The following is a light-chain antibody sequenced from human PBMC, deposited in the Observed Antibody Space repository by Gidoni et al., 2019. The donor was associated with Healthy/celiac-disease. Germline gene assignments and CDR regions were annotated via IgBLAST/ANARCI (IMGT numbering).Light chain of an antibody. CDR2: EVS. CDR3: SSYTSSSFWV. Sequence: QSALTQPASVSGSPGPSITISCTGTSSDVGGYNYVYWYQHYPGKAPKLMIYEVSNRPSGVSNRFSGSKSGNTASLTISGLQAEDEADYYCSSYTSSSFWVFGGGTKLTVL. CDR1: SSDVGGYNY. V-gene: IGLV2-14*01. J-gene: IGLJ3*02.